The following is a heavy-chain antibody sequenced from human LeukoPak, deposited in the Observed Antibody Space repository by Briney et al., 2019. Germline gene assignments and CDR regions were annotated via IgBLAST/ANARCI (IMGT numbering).Heavy chain of an antibody. V-gene: IGHV4-30-4*01. CDR1: GGSISSGDYY. Sequence: SQTLSLTCTVSGGSISSGDYYWSWIRQPPGKGLEWIAYMYYSGSTYYIPSLKSRVTMSADTSKNQFSLKLSSVTAADTAVYYCARRRLIGDSCYFDYWGQGTLVTVSS. CDR3: ARRRLIGDSCYFDY. D-gene: IGHD6-25*01. J-gene: IGHJ4*02. CDR2: MYYSGST.